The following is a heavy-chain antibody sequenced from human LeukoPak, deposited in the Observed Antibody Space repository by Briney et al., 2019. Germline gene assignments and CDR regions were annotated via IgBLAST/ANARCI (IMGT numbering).Heavy chain of an antibody. CDR1: GFTFNTYA. CDR3: ARGGSTWCYFDY. J-gene: IGHJ4*02. D-gene: IGHD6-13*01. V-gene: IGHV3-33*01. CDR2: VWYDGSDT. Sequence: QPGRSLRLSCAASGFTFNTYAMHWVCQAPGKGVEWVAVVWYDGSDTYYGDSVKGRFTISRDNSKNTLYLQMNSLRGEDTAVYYCARGGSTWCYFDYWGQGTLVTVSS.